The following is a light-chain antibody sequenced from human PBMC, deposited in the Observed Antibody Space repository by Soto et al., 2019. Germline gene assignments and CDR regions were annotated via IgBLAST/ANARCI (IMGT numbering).Light chain of an antibody. J-gene: IGLJ1*01. Sequence: QSALTQPPSASGSPGQSVTISCTGTSSDVGGYNLVSWYQQHPGKAPKLMIYEVSKRPSGVPDRFSGSKSGNTASLTISGLQAEDEAEYYCNSYTSASFYVFGTGTKLTVL. CDR3: NSYTSASFYV. CDR1: SSDVGGYNL. V-gene: IGLV2-8*01. CDR2: EVS.